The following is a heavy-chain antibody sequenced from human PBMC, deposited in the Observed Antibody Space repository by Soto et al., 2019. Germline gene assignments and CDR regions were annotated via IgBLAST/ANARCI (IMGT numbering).Heavy chain of an antibody. Sequence: PGGSLRLSCAAYGFTFSSYEMNWVRQAPGKGLEWVSYISRSGSTIYYADSVKGRFTISRDNAKNSLYLQMNSLRAEDTAVYYCARDPGGYDFWSGYYSGSRHQYYYGMDVWGQGTTVTVSS. CDR1: GFTFSSYE. D-gene: IGHD3-3*01. CDR2: ISRSGSTI. J-gene: IGHJ6*02. CDR3: ARDPGGYDFWSGYYSGSRHQYYYGMDV. V-gene: IGHV3-48*03.